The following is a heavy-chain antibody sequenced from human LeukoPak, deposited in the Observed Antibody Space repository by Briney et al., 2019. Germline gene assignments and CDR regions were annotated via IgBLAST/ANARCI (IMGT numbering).Heavy chain of an antibody. CDR3: ARDSWFGELLYY. Sequence: SETLSLTCIVSGGSVSSGSYYWSWIREPPGKGLEWIGYIYYSGSTNYNPSLKSRVTISVDTSKNQFSLKLSSVTAADTAVYYCARDSWFGELLYYWGQGTLVTVSS. V-gene: IGHV4-61*01. D-gene: IGHD3-10*01. CDR1: GGSVSSGSYY. J-gene: IGHJ4*02. CDR2: IYYSGST.